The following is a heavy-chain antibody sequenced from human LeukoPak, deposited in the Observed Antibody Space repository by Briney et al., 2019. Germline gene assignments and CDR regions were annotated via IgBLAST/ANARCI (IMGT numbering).Heavy chain of an antibody. CDR3: ARDANYCSGGSCYSVMVDY. D-gene: IGHD2-15*01. J-gene: IGHJ4*02. CDR1: GGSISSYY. Sequence: SETLSLTCTLSGGSISSYYWSWIRQPPGKGLEWIGYIYYSGSNNYNPSLKSRVTISVDTSKNQFSLKLTSVSAADTAVYYCARDANYCSGGSCYSVMVDYWGQGTLVTVSS. CDR2: IYYSGSN. V-gene: IGHV4-59*01.